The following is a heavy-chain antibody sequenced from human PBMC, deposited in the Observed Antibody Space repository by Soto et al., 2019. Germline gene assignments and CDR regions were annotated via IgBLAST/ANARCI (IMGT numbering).Heavy chain of an antibody. Sequence: QITLKESGPTLVRPTQTLTLTCTFSGFSLSSSGAGVGWIRQPPGKALEWLALIYWDDDKRYSPSLKSRLTITKDTSKNQVVLTLTKLDTVDTATYYCARGGWTTYYSPFFDYWGQGTLVTVSS. CDR3: ARGGWTTYYSPFFDY. D-gene: IGHD3-10*01. V-gene: IGHV2-5*02. CDR2: IYWDDDK. J-gene: IGHJ4*02. CDR1: GFSLSSSGAG.